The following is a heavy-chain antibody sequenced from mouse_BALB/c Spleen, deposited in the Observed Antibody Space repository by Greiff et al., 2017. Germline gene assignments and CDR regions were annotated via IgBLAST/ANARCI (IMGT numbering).Heavy chain of an antibody. Sequence: QVQLKQSGAELVRPGSSVKISCKASGYAFSSYWMNWVKQRPGQGLEWIGQIYPGDGDTNYNGKFKGKATLTADKSSSTAYMELSSLTNEDSAVYYCTRNKYGSYAMDYWGQGTSVTVSS. CDR3: TRNKYGSYAMDY. CDR2: IYPGDGDT. J-gene: IGHJ4*01. V-gene: IGHV1-80*01. CDR1: GYAFSSYW. D-gene: IGHD2-10*02.